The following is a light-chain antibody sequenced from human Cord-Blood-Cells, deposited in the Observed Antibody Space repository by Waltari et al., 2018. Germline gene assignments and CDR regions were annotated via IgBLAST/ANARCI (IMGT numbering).Light chain of an antibody. J-gene: IGLJ2*01. CDR2: DVS. CDR1: RSDVGGSNY. CDR3: SSYTSSSTV. V-gene: IGLV2-14*01. Sequence: QSALTQPASVSGSPGQSITISCTGTRSDVGGSNYVSWYQQHPGKAPKLMIYDVSNWPSGVSNRFSGSKSGNTASLTISGLQAEDEADYYCSSYTSSSTVFGGGTKLTVL.